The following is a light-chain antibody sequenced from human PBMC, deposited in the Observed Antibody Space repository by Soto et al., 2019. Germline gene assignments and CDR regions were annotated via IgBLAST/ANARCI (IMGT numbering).Light chain of an antibody. Sequence: DIQMTQSPSSLSASVGDRVTITCRASQSISSYLNWYQQKPGKAPKLLIYAASSLQSGVPSRFSSSGSGTDFTLTISSLQHEDFATYYCQQSYSTPYTFGQGTKLEIK. CDR1: QSISSY. V-gene: IGKV1-39*01. J-gene: IGKJ2*01. CDR2: AAS. CDR3: QQSYSTPYT.